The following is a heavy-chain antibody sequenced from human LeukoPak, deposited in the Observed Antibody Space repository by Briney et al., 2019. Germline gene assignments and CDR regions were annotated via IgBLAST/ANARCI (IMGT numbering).Heavy chain of an antibody. CDR1: GGSISPYY. CDR2: IYFSGNT. D-gene: IGHD3-22*01. CDR3: ARSPTYYSDSNGYPRGFDY. Sequence: SETLSLTCTISGGSISPYYWTWIRQPPGKGLEWIGYIYFSGNTNYNPSLKSRVTISLHTSKNQFSLNLGSVTAADTAVYYCARSPTYYSDSNGYPRGFDYWGQGTLVTVSS. V-gene: IGHV4-59*01. J-gene: IGHJ4*02.